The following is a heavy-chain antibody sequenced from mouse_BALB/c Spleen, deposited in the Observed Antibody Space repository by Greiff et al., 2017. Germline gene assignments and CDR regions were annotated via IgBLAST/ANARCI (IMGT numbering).Heavy chain of an antibody. J-gene: IGHJ4*01. Sequence: EVKLMESGGGLVQPGGSRKLSCAASGFTFSSFGMHWVRQAPEKGLEWVAYISSGSSTIYYADTVKGRFTISRDNPKNTLFLQMTSLRSEDTAMYYCARENYAWGAMDYWGQGTSVTVSS. D-gene: IGHD1-1*02. V-gene: IGHV5-17*02. CDR2: ISSGSSTI. CDR3: ARENYAWGAMDY. CDR1: GFTFSSFG.